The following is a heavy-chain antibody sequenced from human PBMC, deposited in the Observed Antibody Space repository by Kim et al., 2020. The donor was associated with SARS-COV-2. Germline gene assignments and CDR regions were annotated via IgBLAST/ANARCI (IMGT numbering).Heavy chain of an antibody. V-gene: IGHV3-74*01. J-gene: IGHJ6*02. CDR2: ISNDGGVT. CDR3: ARGIFRDGFDV. D-gene: IGHD2-15*01. Sequence: GGSLRLSCAASGFRSSNYYVNWVRQRPGKGLDWVSRISNDGGVTHYADSVRGRFTMSRDSAENTVYLQMNSLSAEDTAVYFCARGIFRDGFDVWGQGTTVSVSS. CDR1: GFRSSNYY.